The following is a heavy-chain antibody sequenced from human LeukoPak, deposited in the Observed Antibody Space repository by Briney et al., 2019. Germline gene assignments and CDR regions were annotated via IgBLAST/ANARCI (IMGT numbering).Heavy chain of an antibody. V-gene: IGHV1-46*03. CDR2: INPSCGSR. CDR3: ARKRGPRDLQQSYYYYYMDV. CDR1: GYTFTSDY. D-gene: IGHD4-11*01. J-gene: IGHJ6*03. Sequence: GASVKVSCKASGYTFTSDYMHWVRQAPGQGLEWMGIINPSCGSRSYAQKFQVRVTITSDTSTSTVYMELRSLISEETAVYYCARKRGPRDLQQSYYYYYMDVWGKGTTVTVSS.